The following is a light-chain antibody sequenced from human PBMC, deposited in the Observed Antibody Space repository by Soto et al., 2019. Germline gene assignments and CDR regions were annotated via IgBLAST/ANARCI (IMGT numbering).Light chain of an antibody. J-gene: IGKJ1*01. CDR3: QQYNNWWT. Sequence: VMTQSPATLSVSPGERAALSCRASQSVSTNLAWYQQKPGQPPRLLIYFASTRATAVPARFTAGGSGTEFTLTISSLQSEDFAVYYCQQYNNWWTFGQGTKVDIK. CDR1: QSVSTN. CDR2: FAS. V-gene: IGKV3-15*01.